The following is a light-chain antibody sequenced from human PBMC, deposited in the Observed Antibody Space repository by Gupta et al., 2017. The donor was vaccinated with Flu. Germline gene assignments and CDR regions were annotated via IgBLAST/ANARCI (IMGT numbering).Light chain of an antibody. J-gene: IGLJ2*01. CDR2: EDD. V-gene: IGLV1-51*02. Sequence: QSVLTQPPSVSAAPGQRVTIPCPGSSSNIENNDVSWYQQVPGTAPKLLIDEDDNRPSGIPDRFSGSKSGTTATLGITGLQAGDEADYYCGVWDSSLSDVVFGGGTKLTVL. CDR1: SSNIENND. CDR3: GVWDSSLSDVV.